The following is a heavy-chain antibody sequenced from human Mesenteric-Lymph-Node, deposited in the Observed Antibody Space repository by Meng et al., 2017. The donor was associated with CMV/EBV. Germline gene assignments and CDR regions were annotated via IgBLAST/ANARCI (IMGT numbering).Heavy chain of an antibody. Sequence: GESLKISCAASGFTFSSYWMSWVRQAPGKGLEWVANIKQDGNANNYVGSVKGRFTISRDNAKNSLYLQMSSLRAEDTAVYYCVRDCPKQLGHDYWGQGTLVTVSS. V-gene: IGHV3-7*01. J-gene: IGHJ4*02. CDR1: GFTFSSYW. D-gene: IGHD6-6*01. CDR3: VRDCPKQLGHDY. CDR2: IKQDGNAN.